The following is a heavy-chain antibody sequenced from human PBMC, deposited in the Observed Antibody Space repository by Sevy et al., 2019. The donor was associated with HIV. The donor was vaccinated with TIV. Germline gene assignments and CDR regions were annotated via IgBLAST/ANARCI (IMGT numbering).Heavy chain of an antibody. J-gene: IGHJ4*02. D-gene: IGHD4-17*01. Sequence: VGSLRLSCTASGFTFSSYEMNWVRQAPGKGLEWVSYISNSGSTIHYSDSVKGRFTISRDNAKNSLYLQMNSLRAEDTAVYYCARDLPPSATTVPHFDYWGRGTLVTVSS. CDR1: GFTFSSYE. V-gene: IGHV3-48*03. CDR3: ARDLPPSATTVPHFDY. CDR2: ISNSGSTI.